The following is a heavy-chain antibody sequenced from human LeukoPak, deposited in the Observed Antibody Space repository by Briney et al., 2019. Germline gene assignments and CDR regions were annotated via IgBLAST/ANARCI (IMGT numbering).Heavy chain of an antibody. CDR3: ARPNSYDVGNNAFDI. J-gene: IGHJ3*02. D-gene: IGHD2/OR15-2a*01. CDR1: GYSISSGYY. CDR2: IYHSGST. V-gene: IGHV4-38-2*02. Sequence: SETLSLTCTVSGYSISSGYYWGWIRQPPGKGLEWIGSIYHSGSTYCNPSLKSRVTISVDTSKSQFSLKLNSVTAADTAVYYCARPNSYDVGNNAFDIWGQGTMVTVSS.